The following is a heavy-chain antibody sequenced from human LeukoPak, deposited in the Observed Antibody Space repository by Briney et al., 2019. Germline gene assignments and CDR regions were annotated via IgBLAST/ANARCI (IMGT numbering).Heavy chain of an antibody. Sequence: PSETLSLTCTVSGGSISSSSYYWGWIRQPPGKGLEWIGSIYYSGSTYYNPSLKSRVTISVDTSKNQFSLKLSSVTAADTAVYYCARVSGGSISYWGQGTLVTVSS. CDR3: ARVSGGSISY. V-gene: IGHV4-39*07. J-gene: IGHJ4*02. CDR1: GGSISSSSYY. CDR2: IYYSGST. D-gene: IGHD2-15*01.